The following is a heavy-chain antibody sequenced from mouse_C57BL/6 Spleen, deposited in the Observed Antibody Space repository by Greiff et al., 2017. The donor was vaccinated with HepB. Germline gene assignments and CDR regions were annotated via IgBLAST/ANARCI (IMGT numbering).Heavy chain of an antibody. CDR1: GFTFSDYG. Sequence: EVHLVESGGGLVKPGGSLKLSCAASGFTFSDYGMHWVRQAPEKGLEWVAYISSGSSTIYYADTVKGRFTISRDNAKNTLFLQMTSLRSEDTAMYYCARLAAQASLDYWGQGTTLTVSS. D-gene: IGHD3-2*02. CDR2: ISSGSSTI. CDR3: ARLAAQASLDY. V-gene: IGHV5-17*01. J-gene: IGHJ2*01.